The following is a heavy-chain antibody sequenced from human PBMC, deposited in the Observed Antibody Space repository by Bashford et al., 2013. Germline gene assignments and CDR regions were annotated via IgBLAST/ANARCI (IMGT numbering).Heavy chain of an antibody. V-gene: IGHV4-34*01. CDR2: INHSGST. D-gene: IGHD2-2*01. CDR1: WVLQWLL. Sequence: SSXTPVPHLRCLWWVLQWLLLELDPPAPRKGLEWIGEINHSGSTNYNPSLKSRVTISVDTSKNQFSLKLSSVTAADTAVYYCASRDIVVVPAAFDYWGQGTLVTVSS. J-gene: IGHJ4*02. CDR3: ASRDIVVVPAAFDY.